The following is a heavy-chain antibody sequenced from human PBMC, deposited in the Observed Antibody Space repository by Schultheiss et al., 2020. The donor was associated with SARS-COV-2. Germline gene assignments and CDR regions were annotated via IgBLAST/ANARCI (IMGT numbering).Heavy chain of an antibody. J-gene: IGHJ4*02. D-gene: IGHD4-17*01. CDR3: ARAYYGDYGYPPVTSTYYVDY. CDR2: INQSGNA. V-gene: IGHV4-34*01. Sequence: SETLSLTCAVYGGSFSGYYWSWIRQPPGKGLEWIGEINQSGNANHNPSLQSRVTISVDTSKNQFSLKLSSVTAADTAVYYCARAYYGDYGYPPVTSTYYVDYWGQGALGTVAS. CDR1: GGSFSGYY.